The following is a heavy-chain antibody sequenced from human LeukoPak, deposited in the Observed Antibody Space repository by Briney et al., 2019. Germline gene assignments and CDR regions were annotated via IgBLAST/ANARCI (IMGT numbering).Heavy chain of an antibody. Sequence: GESLKISCKGSGYSFTSYWIGWVRQMPGKGLEWMGIIYPGDSDSRYSPSFQGQVTISADKSISTAYLQWSSLKASDTAMYYCARLHRGLLRFLEWSGYYFDYWGQGTLVTVSS. CDR1: GYSFTSYW. J-gene: IGHJ4*02. D-gene: IGHD3-3*01. CDR2: IYPGDSDS. V-gene: IGHV5-51*01. CDR3: ARLHRGLLRFLEWSGYYFDY.